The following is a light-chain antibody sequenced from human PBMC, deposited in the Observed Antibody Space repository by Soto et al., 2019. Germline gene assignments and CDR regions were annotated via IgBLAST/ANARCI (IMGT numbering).Light chain of an antibody. J-gene: IGKJ4*01. CDR1: QSIRSY. V-gene: IGKV1-39*01. CDR3: QQVNVYPST. CDR2: DAS. Sequence: DIQLTQSPSSLSASVGDKVTITCRASQSIRSYLNWVQQKPGKAPKLLIYDASSLQTGVPSRFSGSGSGTDFTLTITSLQPEDFATYYCQQVNVYPSTFGGGTKVEIK.